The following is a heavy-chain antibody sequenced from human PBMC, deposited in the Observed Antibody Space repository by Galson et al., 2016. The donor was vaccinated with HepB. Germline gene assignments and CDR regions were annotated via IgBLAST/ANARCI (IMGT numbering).Heavy chain of an antibody. V-gene: IGHV6-1*01. CDR1: GDSVSSNVAT. J-gene: IGHJ4*02. CDR3: ARGGGPLGTAMVVDHFDY. CDR2: TYYRFKWYN. Sequence: CAISGDSVSSNVATWHWIRQSPSRGLEWLGRTYYRFKWYNDYAVSVKSRITINPDTSKNQFSLHLSSVTPEDTAVYYCARGGGPLGTAMVVDHFDYWGQGTLVTVSS. D-gene: IGHD5-18*01.